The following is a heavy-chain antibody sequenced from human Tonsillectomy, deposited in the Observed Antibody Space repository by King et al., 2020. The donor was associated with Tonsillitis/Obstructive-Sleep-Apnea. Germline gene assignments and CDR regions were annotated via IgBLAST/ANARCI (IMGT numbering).Heavy chain of an antibody. V-gene: IGHV4-59*01. CDR3: ARDIPMVRGVIIAGWFDP. CDR2: IYYSGST. CDR1: GGSISSYY. Sequence: LQLQESGPGLVKPSETLSLTCTVSGGSISSYYWSWIRQPPGKGLEWIGYIYYSGSTNYNPSLKSRVTISVDTSKNQFSLKLSSVTAADTAVYYCARDIPMVRGVIIAGWFDPWGQGTLVTVSS. D-gene: IGHD3-10*01. J-gene: IGHJ5*02.